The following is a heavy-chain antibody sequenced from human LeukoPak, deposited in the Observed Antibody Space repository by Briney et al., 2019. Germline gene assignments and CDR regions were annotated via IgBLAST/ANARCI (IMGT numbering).Heavy chain of an antibody. CDR1: GGTFSSYA. CDR2: IIPILCTA. V-gene: IGHV1-69*13. D-gene: IGHD4-17*01. CDR3: ARDSGGSLDYGDPDDAFDI. J-gene: IGHJ3*02. Sequence: GASVKVSCKASGGTFSSYAIRWVRQAPGQGLEWMGGIIPILCTANYAQKFQGRVKITAHQYTSTAYMELSSLRSEDTAVYYCARDSGGSLDYGDPDDAFDIWGQGTMVTVSS.